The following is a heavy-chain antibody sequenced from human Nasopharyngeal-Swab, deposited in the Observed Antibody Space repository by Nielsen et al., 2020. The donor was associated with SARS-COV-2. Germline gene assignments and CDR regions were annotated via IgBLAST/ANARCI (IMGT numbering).Heavy chain of an antibody. J-gene: IGHJ5*01. Sequence: ASVKVSCKSSGYTFSRNDISWVRQATGQGLEWMGWMNPKSGDVGYAQKFQGRVTMTRSTATATAYMELSGLRHEDTAVYYCARGAFGLDHSWFDPWGQGTLVTVSS. CDR1: GYTFSRND. CDR2: MNPKSGDV. D-gene: IGHD3/OR15-3a*01. CDR3: ARGAFGLDHSWFDP. V-gene: IGHV1-8*01.